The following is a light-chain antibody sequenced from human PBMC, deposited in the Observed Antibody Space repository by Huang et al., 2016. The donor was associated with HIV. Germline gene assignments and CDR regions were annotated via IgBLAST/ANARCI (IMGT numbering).Light chain of an antibody. Sequence: EIVLTQSPGTLSLSPGERATLSCRASQSVSSSYLAWYQQKPGQAPRLLIFDASTRATGIPDRFSGSGSGTDFTLTISRLEPEEFAVYFCQHYTSSPWAFGQGTKVEI. CDR3: QHYTSSPWA. J-gene: IGKJ1*01. CDR2: DAS. V-gene: IGKV3-20*01. CDR1: QSVSSSY.